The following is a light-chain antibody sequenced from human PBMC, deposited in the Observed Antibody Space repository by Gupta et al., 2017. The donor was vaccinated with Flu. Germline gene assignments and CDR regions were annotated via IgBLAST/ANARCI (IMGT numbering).Light chain of an antibody. Sequence: EIVLTQSPGTLSLSPGEGATLSCRASQSVRSNYLAWYQQKPGQPPRLLIYGASNRATGIPDRFSGRGSGTDFTLTISRLEPEDSASDCCHQYSSSPITFGGGTKVEIK. CDR1: QSVRSNY. J-gene: IGKJ4*01. CDR2: GAS. V-gene: IGKV3-20*01. CDR3: HQYSSSPIT.